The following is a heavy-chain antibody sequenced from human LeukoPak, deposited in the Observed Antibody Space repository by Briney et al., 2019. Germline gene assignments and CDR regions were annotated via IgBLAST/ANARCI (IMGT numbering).Heavy chain of an antibody. CDR3: ARARGSGYSCVDY. V-gene: IGHV3-30*12. J-gene: IGHJ4*02. CDR1: GLRFSSYS. D-gene: IGHD3-22*01. Sequence: PGGSLRLSCESSGLRFSSYSIHWVRQTPDRGLEWVAVISYDGNRKEYADSVKGRFSLSRDNSRERLYLQMNSLRAEDTAVYYCARARGSGYSCVDYWSQGTLVTVSS. CDR2: ISYDGNRK.